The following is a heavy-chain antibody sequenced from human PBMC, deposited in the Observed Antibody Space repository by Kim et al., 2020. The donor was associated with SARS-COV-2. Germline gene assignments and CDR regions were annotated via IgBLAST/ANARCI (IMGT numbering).Heavy chain of an antibody. Sequence: SETLSLTCTVSGGSISSYYWSWIRQPPGKGLEWIGYIYYSGSTNYNPSLKSRVTISVDTSKNQFSLKLSSVTAADTAVYYCARVASDDSSGYYFGYYYYGMDVWGQGTTVTVSS. CDR3: ARVASDDSSGYYFGYYYYGMDV. J-gene: IGHJ6*02. D-gene: IGHD3-22*01. CDR2: IYYSGST. CDR1: GGSISSYY. V-gene: IGHV4-59*13.